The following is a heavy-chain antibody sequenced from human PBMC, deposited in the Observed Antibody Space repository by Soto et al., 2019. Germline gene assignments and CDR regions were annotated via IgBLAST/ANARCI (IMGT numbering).Heavy chain of an antibody. CDR1: GYTFTNYG. D-gene: IGHD3-3*01. J-gene: IGHJ4*02. CDR3: ARDLYDFWSAPGVLDY. Sequence: ASVKVSCKVSGYTFTNYGISWVRPAPGQGLEWMGWISAYNGNTNYAQKLQGRVTMTTDTSTSTAYMELRSLRSDDTAVYYCARDLYDFWSAPGVLDYWGQGTLVTVSS. CDR2: ISAYNGNT. V-gene: IGHV1-18*01.